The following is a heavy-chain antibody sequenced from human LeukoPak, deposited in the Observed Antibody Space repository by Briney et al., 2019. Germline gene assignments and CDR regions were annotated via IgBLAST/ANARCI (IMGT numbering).Heavy chain of an antibody. J-gene: IGHJ6*04. V-gene: IGHV4-59*11. D-gene: IGHD3-3*01. Sequence: SETLSLTCTVSGGSISSHYWSWIRQPPGKGLEWIGYIYYSGSTNYNPSLKSRVTISVDTSKNQFSLKLSSVTAADTAVYYCARGTVLEWLFLDVWGKGATVTVSS. CDR1: GGSISSHY. CDR2: IYYSGST. CDR3: ARGTVLEWLFLDV.